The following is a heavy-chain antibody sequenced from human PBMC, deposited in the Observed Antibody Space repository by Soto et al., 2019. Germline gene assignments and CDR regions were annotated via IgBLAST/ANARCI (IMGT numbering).Heavy chain of an antibody. V-gene: IGHV3-23*01. CDR1: GFTFSSYA. D-gene: IGHD6-13*01. CDR2: ISGSGGST. J-gene: IGHJ6*02. CDR3: AKGLGSSWYYYGMDV. Sequence: GGSLRLSCAASGFTFSSYAMSWVRQAPGKGLEWVSAISGSGGSTYYADSVKGRFTISRDNSKNTLYLQMNSLRAEDTAVYYCAKGLGSSWYYYGMDVWGQGTTVTVSS.